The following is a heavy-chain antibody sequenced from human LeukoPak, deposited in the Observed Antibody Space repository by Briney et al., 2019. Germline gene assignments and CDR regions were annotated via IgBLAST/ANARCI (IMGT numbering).Heavy chain of an antibody. Sequence: ASVKVSCKASGDTFSSSHIHWVRQAPGQGLEWMGLINPSGGTSHSNTIQDRVTLTRDTFTSTLYMELNSLRSEDTAVYYCAREPTAGSCYFDYWGQGTLVTVSS. J-gene: IGHJ4*02. CDR1: GDTFSSSH. CDR2: INPSGGT. V-gene: IGHV1-46*01. D-gene: IGHD3-10*01. CDR3: AREPTAGSCYFDY.